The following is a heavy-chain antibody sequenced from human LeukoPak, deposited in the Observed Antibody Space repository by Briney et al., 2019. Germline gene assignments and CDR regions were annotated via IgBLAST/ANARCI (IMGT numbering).Heavy chain of an antibody. Sequence: GSLRLSCAASGFTFSSYSMNWVRQAPGKGLEWVSYISSSSSTIYYADSVKGRFTISRDNAKNSLYLQMNGLRAEDTAVYYCARVGVRAAAGYWGQGTLITVSS. J-gene: IGHJ4*02. D-gene: IGHD6-13*01. V-gene: IGHV3-48*04. CDR2: ISSSSSTI. CDR3: ARVGVRAAAGY. CDR1: GFTFSSYS.